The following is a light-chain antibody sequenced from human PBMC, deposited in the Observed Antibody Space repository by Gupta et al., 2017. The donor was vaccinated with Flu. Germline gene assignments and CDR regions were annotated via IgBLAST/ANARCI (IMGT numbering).Light chain of an antibody. CDR2: NTN. Sequence: QTVVTQEPSFSVSPGGTVTLTCGLSSGSVSTSYYPSWNQQTPGQAPRTLIYNTNTRSSGVHDRFSGSIRGRKAALTITGAQAEDESEYYCVLYMGSGLWVFGGGTKLTVL. CDR1: SGSVSTSYY. J-gene: IGLJ3*02. V-gene: IGLV8-61*01. CDR3: VLYMGSGLWV.